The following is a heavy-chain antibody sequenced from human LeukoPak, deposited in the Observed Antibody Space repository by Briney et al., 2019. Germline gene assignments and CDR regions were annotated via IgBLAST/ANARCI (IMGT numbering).Heavy chain of an antibody. V-gene: IGHV1-69*04. CDR2: LIPVLGMS. Sequence: SVKVSCKASGYTFTSYDINWVRQAPGQGLEWMGRLIPVLGMSHYAPGFQGRVTLTADRSTNTAYMELDRLTSDDTAVYFCARDRGGGFDLAFFDHWGQGTLVTVSS. CDR1: GYTFTSYD. CDR3: ARDRGGGFDLAFFDH. J-gene: IGHJ4*02. D-gene: IGHD5-12*01.